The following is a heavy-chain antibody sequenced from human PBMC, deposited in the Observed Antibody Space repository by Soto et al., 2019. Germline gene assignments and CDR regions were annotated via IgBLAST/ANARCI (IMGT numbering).Heavy chain of an antibody. V-gene: IGHV6-1*01. J-gene: IGHJ4*02. CDR1: GDSVSINSAG. D-gene: IGHD6-13*01. Sequence: PSQSLSLTCIISGDSVSINSAGWNCIRQSPSTGLEWLGRTYYRSKWYNDYAVSVKSRITINPDTSKNQFSLQLNSVTPEDTAVYYCARLLAAAGDIYYFDYWGQGTLVTVSS. CDR2: TYYRSKWYN. CDR3: ARLLAAAGDIYYFDY.